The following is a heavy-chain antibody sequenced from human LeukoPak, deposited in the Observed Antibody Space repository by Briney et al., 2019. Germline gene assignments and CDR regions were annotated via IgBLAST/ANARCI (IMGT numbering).Heavy chain of an antibody. Sequence: GGSLRLSCAASGFTFSSYGMSWVRQAPGKGLEWVSAIGGSGGSTYYADSVKGRFTISRDNSKNTLYLQMNSLRAEDTAVYYCARVLRYCSGGNCYSGGLGYMDVLGKGTTVTISS. V-gene: IGHV3-23*01. CDR1: GFTFSSYG. CDR2: IGGSGGST. D-gene: IGHD2-15*01. J-gene: IGHJ6*03. CDR3: ARVLRYCSGGNCYSGGLGYMDV.